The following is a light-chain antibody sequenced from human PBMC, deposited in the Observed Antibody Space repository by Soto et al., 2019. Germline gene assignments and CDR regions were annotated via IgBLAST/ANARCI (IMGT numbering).Light chain of an antibody. Sequence: EIVLTQSPATLSLSPGERATLSCRASQSVSSFLAWYQQKPGQAPRLLIYGASNRATGIPARFSGSGSGTDFTLTISILEPEDLAVYYCQERSNWYTFGQGTKLEIK. CDR2: GAS. V-gene: IGKV3-11*01. CDR3: QERSNWYT. J-gene: IGKJ2*01. CDR1: QSVSSF.